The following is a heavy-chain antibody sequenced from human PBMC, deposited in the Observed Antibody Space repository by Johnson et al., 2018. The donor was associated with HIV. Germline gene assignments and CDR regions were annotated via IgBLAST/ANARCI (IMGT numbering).Heavy chain of an antibody. V-gene: IGHV3-30*14. D-gene: IGHD1-26*01. J-gene: IGHJ3*02. CDR1: GFTFSDYY. Sequence: QMQLVESGGGLVKPGGSLRLSCAASGFTFSDYYMNWIRQAPGKGLEWVAVISYDGSNKYYADSVKGRFTISRDNSKNTLYVQMNSLRAEDTAVYYCARDSAGIVGGTEGFDMWGQGTMVTVSS. CDR3: ARDSAGIVGGTEGFDM. CDR2: ISYDGSNK.